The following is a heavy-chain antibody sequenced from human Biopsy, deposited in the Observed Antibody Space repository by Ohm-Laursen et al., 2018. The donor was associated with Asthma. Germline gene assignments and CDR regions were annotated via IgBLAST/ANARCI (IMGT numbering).Heavy chain of an antibody. CDR2: VFYTGIT. J-gene: IGHJ5*02. D-gene: IGHD4-17*01. CDR1: GFSMDTNSYF. V-gene: IGHV4-39*07. CDR3: ARTTYGHDGFDP. Sequence: SETLSLTCPISGFSMDTNSYFWGWIRQPPGKGLEWIGGVFYTGITYYNPSLKSRVSISLDTSKNQFSLSLTSVTAADTAVYYCARTTYGHDGFDPWGQGTLVTVSS.